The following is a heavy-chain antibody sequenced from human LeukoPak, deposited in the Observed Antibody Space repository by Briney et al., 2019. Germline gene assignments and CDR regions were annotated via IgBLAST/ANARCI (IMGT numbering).Heavy chain of an antibody. Sequence: GGSLRLSCAASGFTLNTYWMSWVRQSPGKGLEWVANINQDGSGVYYVDSVKGRFTISRDNAKNSLYLQMNSLRAEDTAVYYCARDGVTIFGVVSNWGQGTVVTVSS. J-gene: IGHJ4*02. V-gene: IGHV3-7*01. CDR3: ARDGVTIFGVVSN. CDR2: INQDGSGV. D-gene: IGHD3-3*01. CDR1: GFTLNTYW.